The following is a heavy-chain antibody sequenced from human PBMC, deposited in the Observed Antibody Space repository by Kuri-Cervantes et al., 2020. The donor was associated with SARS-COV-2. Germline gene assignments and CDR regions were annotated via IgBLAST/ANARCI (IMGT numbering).Heavy chain of an antibody. CDR2: ISAYNGNT. V-gene: IGHV1-18*01. CDR1: GYTFTSYG. D-gene: IGHD3-22*01. J-gene: IGHJ6*02. CDR3: AREGFYDSSGYFGDYVRMDV. Sequence: ASVKVSCKASGYTFTSYGISWVRQAPGQGLEWMGWISAYNGNTNYAQKLQGRVTMTTDTTTSTASMELRSLRSDDTAVYYCAREGFYDSSGYFGDYVRMDVWGQGTTVTVSS.